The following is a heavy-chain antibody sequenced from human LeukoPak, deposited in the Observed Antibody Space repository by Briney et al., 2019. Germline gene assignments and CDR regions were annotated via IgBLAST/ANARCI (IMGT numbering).Heavy chain of an antibody. CDR3: ARDLGPSITGTKNVYFDY. CDR2: ISAYNGNT. Sequence: ASVKVSCKASGYTFTSYGISWVRQAPGQGLEWMGWISAYNGNTNYAQKLQGRVTMTTDTSTSTAYMELSSLRSEDTAVYYCARDLGPSITGTKNVYFDYWGQGTLVTVSS. D-gene: IGHD1-20*01. CDR1: GYTFTSYG. V-gene: IGHV1-18*01. J-gene: IGHJ4*02.